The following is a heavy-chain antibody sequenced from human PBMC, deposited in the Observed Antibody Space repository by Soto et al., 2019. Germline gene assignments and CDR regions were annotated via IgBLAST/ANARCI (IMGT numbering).Heavy chain of an antibody. CDR3: ARDDVLCDGGRCYGGPLDV. Sequence: PGGSLRLSCAASGFTVSSKYMSWVRQAPGKGLEWVSLIQSGGPTYYADSVKGRFTISRDTSENTVHLQMDSLRAEDTAVYYCARDDVLCDGGRCYGGPLDVWGKGTTVTVSS. D-gene: IGHD2-15*01. J-gene: IGHJ6*04. V-gene: IGHV3-66*01. CDR1: GFTVSSKY. CDR2: IQSGGPT.